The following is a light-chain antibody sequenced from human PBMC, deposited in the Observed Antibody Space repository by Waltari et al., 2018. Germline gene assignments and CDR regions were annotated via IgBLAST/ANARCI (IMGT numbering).Light chain of an antibody. CDR2: DAS. CDR3: MQALQTPWT. CDR1: ESVRSY. V-gene: IGKV3-11*01. Sequence: EIVLTQSPATLSLSPGEGATLPCRASESVRSYLAWYQQKPGQAPRLLIYDASNRASGIPARFSGSGSGTDFSLSISSLEPEDFAVYYCMQALQTPWTFGQGTKVEIK. J-gene: IGKJ1*01.